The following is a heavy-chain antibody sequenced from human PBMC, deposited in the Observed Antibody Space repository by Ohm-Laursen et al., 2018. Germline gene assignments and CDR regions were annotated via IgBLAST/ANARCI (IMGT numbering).Heavy chain of an antibody. V-gene: IGHV1-8*01. CDR1: GYTFTSYD. D-gene: IGHD3-22*01. J-gene: IGHJ3*02. CDR2: MNPNSGNT. Sequence: SVKVSCKASGYTFTSYDINWMRQATGQGLEWMGWMNPNSGNTGYAQKFQGRVTMTRNTSISTAYMELSSLRSEDTAVYYCARSLPVVVITIDAFDIWGQGTMVTVSS. CDR3: ARSLPVVVITIDAFDI.